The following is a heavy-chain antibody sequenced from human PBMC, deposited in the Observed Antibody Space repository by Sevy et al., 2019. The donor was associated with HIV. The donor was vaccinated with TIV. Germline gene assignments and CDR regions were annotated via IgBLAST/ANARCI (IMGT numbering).Heavy chain of an antibody. CDR1: GGSLNNYY. V-gene: IGHV4-34*01. D-gene: IGHD5-18*01. CDR3: VRGGATPMVLPY. J-gene: IGHJ4*02. CDR2: ISHVGRT. Sequence: LSETLSLTCAVYGGSLNNYYWSWVRQPPGKGLEWIGEISHVGRTYYNPSLKSRVIMSVDTSKSQFSLKVTSVTAADSAVYYCVRGGATPMVLPYWGQGSLVTVSS.